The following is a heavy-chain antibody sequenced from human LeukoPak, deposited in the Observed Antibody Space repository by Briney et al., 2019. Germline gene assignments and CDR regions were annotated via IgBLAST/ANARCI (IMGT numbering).Heavy chain of an antibody. Sequence: GGSLRLSCLTSGFTFSTNAMSWVRQAPGKGLEWISGISGSGASTYYADSVKGRFTISRDNSKNTLYLQMNSLRAEDTAVYYCAKTSGHYGNWFDPWGQGTLVTVSS. CDR2: ISGSGAST. CDR3: AKTSGHYGNWFDP. CDR1: GFTFSTNA. J-gene: IGHJ5*02. D-gene: IGHD4-17*01. V-gene: IGHV3-23*01.